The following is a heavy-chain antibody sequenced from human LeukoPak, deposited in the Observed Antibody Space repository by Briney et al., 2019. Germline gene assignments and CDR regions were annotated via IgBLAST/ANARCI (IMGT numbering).Heavy chain of an antibody. V-gene: IGHV1-69*05. J-gene: IGHJ4*02. CDR1: GGTFSSYA. CDR2: IIPIFGTA. CDR3: ARDPIRLGELSPYFDY. Sequence: SVKVSCKXSGGTFSSYAISWVRQAPGQGLEWMGRIIPIFGTANYAQKFQGRVTITTDESTSTAYMELSSLRSEDTAVYYCARDPIRLGELSPYFDYWGQGTLVTVSS. D-gene: IGHD3-16*02.